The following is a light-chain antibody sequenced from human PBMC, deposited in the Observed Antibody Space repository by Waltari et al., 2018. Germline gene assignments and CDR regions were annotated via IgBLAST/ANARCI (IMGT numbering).Light chain of an antibody. J-gene: IGKJ2*01. CDR3: QQRSDWPFT. Sequence: EIVLTQSPATLSLSPGERATLSCRASQSVSSSLAWSQQKPGQAPGLLIYDASKRATGIPARFSGSGSGTDFTLTIGGLEPEDFAVYYCQQRSDWPFTFGQGTKLEI. CDR2: DAS. CDR1: QSVSSS. V-gene: IGKV3-11*01.